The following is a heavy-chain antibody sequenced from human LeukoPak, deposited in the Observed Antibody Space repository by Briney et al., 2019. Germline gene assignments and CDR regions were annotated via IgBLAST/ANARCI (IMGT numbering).Heavy chain of an antibody. J-gene: IGHJ6*02. CDR1: GFSFSTYW. CDR3: ASPAVVVPAAIHYYYYYGMDV. V-gene: IGHV3-7*03. Sequence: GGSLRLSCAASGFSFSTYWMSRVRQAPGKGPEWVANINQDATEKNYVDSVKGRFTISRDNARNSLYLQMNSLRSDDTAVYYCASPAVVVPAAIHYYYYYGMDVWGQGTTVTVSS. CDR2: INQDATEK. D-gene: IGHD2-2*02.